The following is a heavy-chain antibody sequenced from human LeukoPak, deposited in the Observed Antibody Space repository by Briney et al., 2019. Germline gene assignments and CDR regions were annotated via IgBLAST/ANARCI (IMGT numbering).Heavy chain of an antibody. Sequence: ASVKVSCKASGGTFSSYAISWVRQAPGQGLEWMGRIIPILGIANYAQKFQGRVTITADKSTSTAYMELSSLRSEDTAVYYCARDRYGSNWFDPWGQGTLVTVSS. J-gene: IGHJ5*02. D-gene: IGHD3-10*01. CDR3: ARDRYGSNWFDP. V-gene: IGHV1-69*04. CDR1: GGTFSSYA. CDR2: IIPILGIA.